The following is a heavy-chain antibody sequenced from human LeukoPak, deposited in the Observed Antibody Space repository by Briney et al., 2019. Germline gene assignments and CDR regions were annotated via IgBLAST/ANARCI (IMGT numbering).Heavy chain of an antibody. D-gene: IGHD3-3*01. CDR3: ARDRAVFGVVIEDY. V-gene: IGHV1-69*04. CDR1: GGTFSSYA. J-gene: IGHJ4*02. CDR2: IIPILGIA. Sequence: SVKVSCKASGGTFSSYAISWVRQAPGQGLEWVGRIIPILGIANYSQKFQGRVTITADKSTSTAYMELSSLRSEDTAVYYCARDRAVFGVVIEDYWGQGTLVTVSS.